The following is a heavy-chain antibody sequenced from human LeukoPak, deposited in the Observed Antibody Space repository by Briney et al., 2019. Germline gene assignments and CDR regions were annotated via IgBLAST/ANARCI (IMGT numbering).Heavy chain of an antibody. CDR1: GFTFSSYG. V-gene: IGHV3-30*18. J-gene: IGHJ4*02. CDR3: AKALDYGDFDY. D-gene: IGHD4-17*01. Sequence: GSLRLSCAASGFTFSSYGVHWVRQAPGKGLEWVAVISYDGSNKYYADSVKGRFTISRDNSKNTLYLQMNSLRAEDTAVYYCAKALDYGDFDYWGQGTLVTVSS. CDR2: ISYDGSNK.